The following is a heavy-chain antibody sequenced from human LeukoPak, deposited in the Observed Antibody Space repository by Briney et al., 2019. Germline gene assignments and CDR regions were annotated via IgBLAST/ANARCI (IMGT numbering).Heavy chain of an antibody. CDR2: INHSGST. J-gene: IGHJ4*02. CDR1: GGPFGVYY. Sequence: SETLSLTCAVYGGPFGVYYWSWVRQPPGKGLEWIGEINHSGSTNYNPSLKSRVSISLDTSKNRFSLNLNFVTAADTAVYYCASPRSGYRYTFDYWGQGALVTVSS. V-gene: IGHV4-34*01. CDR3: ASPRSGYRYTFDY. D-gene: IGHD3-22*01.